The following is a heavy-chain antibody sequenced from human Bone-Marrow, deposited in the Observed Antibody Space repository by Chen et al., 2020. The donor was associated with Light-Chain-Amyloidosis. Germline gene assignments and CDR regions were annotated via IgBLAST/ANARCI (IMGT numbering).Heavy chain of an antibody. V-gene: IGHV5-51*01. CDR2: ISPDDSAA. J-gene: IGHJ1*01. Sequence: EVQLEQSGPEVKKPGEYLKISGTGSGYTSPNYWIGWVRQMPGKGLEWTGVISPDDSAARYSPSVEGQVTISADKSLTTAYLPWRSLKASDTAMYYCARRRDGYNFAHRGQGPPAT. CDR1: GYTSPNYW. CDR3: ARRRDGYNFAH. D-gene: IGHD1-1*01.